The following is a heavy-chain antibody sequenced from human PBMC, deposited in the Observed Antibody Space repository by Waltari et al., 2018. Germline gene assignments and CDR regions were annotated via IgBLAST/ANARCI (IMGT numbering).Heavy chain of an antibody. Sequence: QVQLVESGGGVVQPGGSLRLSCAASDFTFRSYAMYWVRQAPGKGLEWVAVISYNGRNIYYVDSVKGRFTISRDNSKKTLYMQMNSLTAEDTAVYYCARDYCDRANCHGMDVWGQGTTVTV. CDR1: DFTFRSYA. D-gene: IGHD3-22*01. J-gene: IGHJ6*02. CDR3: ARDYCDRANCHGMDV. CDR2: ISYNGRNI. V-gene: IGHV3-30*04.